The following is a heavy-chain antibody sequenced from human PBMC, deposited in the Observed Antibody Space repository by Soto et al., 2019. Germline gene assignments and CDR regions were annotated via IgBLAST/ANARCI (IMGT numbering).Heavy chain of an antibody. CDR3: ARIPRGRDGYNHFDS. CDR1: GYSFTNYW. Sequence: PGESLKISCKGSGYSFTNYWTVWVRQMPGKGLEWMGIIYPDDSDTRYSPSFQGQVTISADKSISTAYLQWSSLKASDTAMYYCARIPRGRDGYNHFDSWGQGTLVTVSS. D-gene: IGHD5-12*01. J-gene: IGHJ4*02. CDR2: IYPDDSDT. V-gene: IGHV5-51*01.